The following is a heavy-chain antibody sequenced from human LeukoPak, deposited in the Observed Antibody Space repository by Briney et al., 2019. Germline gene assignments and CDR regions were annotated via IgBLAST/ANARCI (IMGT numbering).Heavy chain of an antibody. D-gene: IGHD6-6*01. CDR3: ARASIAARPYYYYGMDV. Sequence: PSETLSLTCTVSGGSISVTNYYWSWTRQPPGKGLEWIGHTSYSGSTNYNPSLKSRVTISLDTSENQFSLKLSSVTAADTAIYYCARASIAARPYYYYGMDVWGQGTTVTVSS. J-gene: IGHJ6*02. V-gene: IGHV4-59*08. CDR2: TSYSGST. CDR1: GGSISVTNYY.